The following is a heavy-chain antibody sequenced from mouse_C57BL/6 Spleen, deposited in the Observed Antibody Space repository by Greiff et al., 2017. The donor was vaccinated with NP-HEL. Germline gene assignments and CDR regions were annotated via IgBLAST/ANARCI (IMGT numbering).Heavy chain of an antibody. CDR3: ARRDDGYYGVWFAY. V-gene: IGHV8-12*01. CDR1: GFSLSTSGMG. CDR2: IYWDDDK. Sequence: ESGPGILQSSQTLSLTCSFSGFSLSTSGMGVSWIRQPSGKGLEWLAHIYWDDDKRYNPSLKSRLTISKDTSRNQVFLKITSVDTADTATYYCARRDDGYYGVWFAYWGQGTLVTVSA. D-gene: IGHD2-3*01. J-gene: IGHJ3*01.